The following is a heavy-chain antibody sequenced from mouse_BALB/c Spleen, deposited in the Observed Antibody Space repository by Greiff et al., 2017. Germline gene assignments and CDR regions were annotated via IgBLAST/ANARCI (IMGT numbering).Heavy chain of an antibody. CDR3: ARLENDGYYFDY. CDR2: IYPGDGDT. Sequence: VQLVESGAELVRPGSSVKISCKASGYAFSSYWMNWVKQRPGQGLEWIGRIYPGDGDTNYNGKFKGKATLTADKSSSTAYMQLSSLTSEDSAVYYCARLENDGYYFDYWGQGTTLTVSS. J-gene: IGHJ2*01. V-gene: IGHV1-80*01. CDR1: GYAFSSYW. D-gene: IGHD1-1*01.